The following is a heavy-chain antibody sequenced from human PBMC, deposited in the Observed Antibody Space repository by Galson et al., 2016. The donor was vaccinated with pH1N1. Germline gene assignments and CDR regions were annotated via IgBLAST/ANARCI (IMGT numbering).Heavy chain of an antibody. CDR2: INEDGSKI. V-gene: IGHV3-7*03. CDR3: AKDHKQRVVELGNFDL. Sequence: SLRLSCAASGFSLSSFWMTWVRQAPEKGLEWVANINEDGSKIYYVDSVKGRFTISRDNAKNSLYLQMNSLRAEDTAVYYCAKDHKQRVVELGNFDLWGRGTLVTVSS. D-gene: IGHD6-6*01. J-gene: IGHJ2*01. CDR1: GFSLSSFW.